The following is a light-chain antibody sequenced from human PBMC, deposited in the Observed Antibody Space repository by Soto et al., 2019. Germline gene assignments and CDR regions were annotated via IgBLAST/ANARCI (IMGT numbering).Light chain of an antibody. V-gene: IGLV2-14*01. J-gene: IGLJ1*01. CDR1: SSDVGTYNY. CDR3: SSYTSSTDYV. CDR2: EVS. Sequence: QSAVTQPASVSGSPGQSITISCTGTSSDVGTYNYVSWYQQHPGKAPKLIIYEVSNRPSGVSNRFSGSKSGNTASLTISGLQAEDEADYYCSSYTSSTDYVFGTGTKVTVL.